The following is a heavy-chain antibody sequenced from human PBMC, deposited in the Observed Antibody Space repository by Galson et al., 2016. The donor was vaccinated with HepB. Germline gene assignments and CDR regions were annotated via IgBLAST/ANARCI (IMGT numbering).Heavy chain of an antibody. D-gene: IGHD3-10*01. J-gene: IGHJ6*02. CDR2: IDAGNGNT. CDR1: GYTFTRYA. Sequence: SVKVSCKASGYTFTRYAMHWVRQAPGQRLEWLGWIDAGNGNTKYSQKFQGRVTITRDTSASTDYMEMSSLRSEDTAVYYCARPESGLGSYYPSYYYGMDVWGQGTTVTVSS. V-gene: IGHV1-3*01. CDR3: ARPESGLGSYYPSYYYGMDV.